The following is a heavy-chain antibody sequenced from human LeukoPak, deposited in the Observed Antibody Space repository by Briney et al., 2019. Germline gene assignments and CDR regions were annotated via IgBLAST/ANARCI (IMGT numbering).Heavy chain of an antibody. J-gene: IGHJ4*02. D-gene: IGHD3-22*01. Sequence: PGGSLRLSCAASGFTINIYAMHWVRQAPGEGLGYVSAISSNGGSTYYANSVKGRFTISRDNSKNTLYLQMGSLRAEDMAVYYCARDPGYDSSGYWGYWGQGTLVTVSS. CDR2: ISSNGGST. V-gene: IGHV3-64*01. CDR3: ARDPGYDSSGYWGY. CDR1: GFTINIYA.